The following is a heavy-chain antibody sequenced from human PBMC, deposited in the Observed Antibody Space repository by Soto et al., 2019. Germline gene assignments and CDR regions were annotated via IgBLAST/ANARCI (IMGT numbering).Heavy chain of an antibody. CDR1: GFTFSNYW. D-gene: IGHD3-10*01. V-gene: IGHV3-74*01. CDR2: INIDGTST. Sequence: EVQLVESGGGLVQPGGSLRLSCAASGFTFSNYWIHWVRQVPGKGLMWVSHINIDGTSTTYADSVKGRFTISRDNAKNALYLQMNRLRAEDTAVYYCARDKSITMVPDYWGQGTLVTVSS. J-gene: IGHJ4*02. CDR3: ARDKSITMVPDY.